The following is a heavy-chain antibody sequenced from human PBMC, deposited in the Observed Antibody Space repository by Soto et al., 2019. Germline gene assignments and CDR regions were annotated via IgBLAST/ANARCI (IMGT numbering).Heavy chain of an antibody. CDR1: GLTFSSYA. J-gene: IGHJ4*02. CDR2: ISGSGGST. V-gene: IGHV3-23*01. Sequence: EVQLLESGGGLVQPGVSLRLSCAASGLTFSSYAMRWVRQAPVKGLEWVSAISGSGGSTYYADSVKGRFTISRDNSKNTLYLQMNSFRAEDTAVYYCARRGSGSYFDYWGQGTLVTVSS. D-gene: IGHD1-26*01. CDR3: ARRGSGSYFDY.